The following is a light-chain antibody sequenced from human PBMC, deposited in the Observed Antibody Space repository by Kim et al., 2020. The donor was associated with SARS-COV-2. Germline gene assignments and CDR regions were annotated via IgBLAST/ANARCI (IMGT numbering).Light chain of an antibody. V-gene: IGKV2-30*01. J-gene: IGKJ1*01. Sequence: PSSISVRSSHNRVYSDGTIFLDWFHQRPGQSPRRLIQKVSIRDSGVPDRFSASGSGTDFTLKISRVEAEDVGVYYCMQGTHGPRTFGQGTKVDIK. CDR1: HNRVYSDGTIF. CDR3: MQGTHGPRT. CDR2: KVS.